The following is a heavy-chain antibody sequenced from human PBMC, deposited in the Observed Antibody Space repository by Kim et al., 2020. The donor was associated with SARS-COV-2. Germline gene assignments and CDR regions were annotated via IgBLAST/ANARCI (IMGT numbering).Heavy chain of an antibody. Sequence: GGSLRLSCAASGFTFSNAWMSWVRQAPGKGLEWVGRIKSKTDGGTTDYAAPVKGRFTISRDDSKNTLYLQMNSLKTEDTAVYYCTTDYRPTYSSSWLNWFDPWGQGTLVTVSS. CDR3: TTDYRPTYSSSWLNWFDP. CDR2: IKSKTDGGTT. D-gene: IGHD6-13*01. CDR1: GFTFSNAW. J-gene: IGHJ5*02. V-gene: IGHV3-15*01.